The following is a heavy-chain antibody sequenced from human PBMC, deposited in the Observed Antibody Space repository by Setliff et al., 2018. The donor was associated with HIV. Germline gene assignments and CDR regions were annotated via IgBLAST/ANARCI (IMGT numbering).Heavy chain of an antibody. CDR3: AIGIGFCSGGSCWGI. V-gene: IGHV1-24*01. Sequence: GASVKVSCKVSGNSLTESSMHWVRQAPGKGLEWMGGFDPEDGETIYAQKFQGRVTMTEDTSTDTGYMELSSLRSEDTALYYCAIGIGFCSGGSCWGIWGQGTMVTV. J-gene: IGHJ3*02. D-gene: IGHD2-15*01. CDR1: GNSLTESS. CDR2: FDPEDGET.